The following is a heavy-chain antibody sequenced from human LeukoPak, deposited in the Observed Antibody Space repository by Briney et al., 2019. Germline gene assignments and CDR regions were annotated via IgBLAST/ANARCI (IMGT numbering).Heavy chain of an antibody. V-gene: IGHV3-23*01. CDR1: GFTFSSYA. Sequence: GGSLRLSCAASGFTFSSYAMSWVRQAPGKGLEWVSAISGSGGSTYYADSVKGRFTISRDNSKNTLYLQMNSLRAEDTAVYYCAKDLTIFGVVTHLFDYWGQGTLVTVSS. CDR3: AKDLTIFGVVTHLFDY. CDR2: ISGSGGST. D-gene: IGHD3-3*01. J-gene: IGHJ4*02.